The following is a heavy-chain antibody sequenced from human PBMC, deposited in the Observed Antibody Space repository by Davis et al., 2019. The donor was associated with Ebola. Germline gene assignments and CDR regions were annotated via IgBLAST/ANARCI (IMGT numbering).Heavy chain of an antibody. D-gene: IGHD3-22*01. CDR3: VKDTSSVWFDV. CDR2: LGLSADT. V-gene: IGHV3-23*01. J-gene: IGHJ3*01. Sequence: GGSLRLSCAASGFSLINYVMQWVRRAPGKGLEWVSTLGLSADTYYTDSVKGRFTISRDNSKNTLHLQMNSLRVEDTAIYYCVKDTSSVWFDVWGQGTTVTVSS. CDR1: GFSLINYV.